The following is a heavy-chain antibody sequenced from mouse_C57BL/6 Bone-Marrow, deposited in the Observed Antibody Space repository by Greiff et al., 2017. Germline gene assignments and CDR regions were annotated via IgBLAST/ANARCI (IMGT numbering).Heavy chain of an antibody. CDR1: GYTFTSYW. Sequence: VQLQQPGAELVRPGSSVKLSCKASGYTFTSYWMHWVKQRPIQGLEWIGNIDPSDSETHYNQKFKDKATLTVDKSSSTAYMQLSSLTSEYSSVYYCARNYYDYLYAMDYWGQGTSVTVSS. J-gene: IGHJ4*01. CDR3: ARNYYDYLYAMDY. V-gene: IGHV1-52*01. CDR2: IDPSDSET. D-gene: IGHD2-4*01.